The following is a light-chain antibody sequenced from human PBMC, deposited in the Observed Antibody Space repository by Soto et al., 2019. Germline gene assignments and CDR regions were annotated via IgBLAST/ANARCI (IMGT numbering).Light chain of an antibody. V-gene: IGKV3-15*01. J-gene: IGKJ5*01. CDR1: QSGNNN. Sequence: EILMTHSSVTLSLSRVEGATLSCRASQSGNNNLAWYQQKPGQAPRLLIFDASTRATGIPARFSGTGSGTGFTLTISSLQSEDFAVYYCQQYNRWFSITFGQGTRLEIK. CDR3: QQYNRWFSIT. CDR2: DAS.